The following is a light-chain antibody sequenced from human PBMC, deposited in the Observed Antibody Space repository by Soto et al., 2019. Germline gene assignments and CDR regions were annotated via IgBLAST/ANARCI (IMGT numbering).Light chain of an antibody. J-gene: IGKJ4*01. V-gene: IGKV3-11*01. Sequence: EIVLTQSPATLSLSPGERATLSCRASQSVSSYLAWYQQKPGQAPRLLIYDASNRATGIPARFSGSGSGTDFTLTIRCLEPEDFAIYYCQQRSNWPPVTCGGGTKVEIK. CDR3: QQRSNWPPVT. CDR1: QSVSSY. CDR2: DAS.